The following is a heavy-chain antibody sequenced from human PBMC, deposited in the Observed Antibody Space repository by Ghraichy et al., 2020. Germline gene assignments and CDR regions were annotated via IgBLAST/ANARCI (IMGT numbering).Heavy chain of an antibody. V-gene: IGHV3-23*01. CDR2: IRGSGSST. D-gene: IGHD3-22*01. J-gene: IGHJ3*02. CDR1: GFTFSSYA. CDR3: AKDRDYSDSSGYYFNAFDI. Sequence: GGSLRLSCAASGFTFSSYAMSWVRQAPGKGLEWVSAIRGSGSSTYYTDSVKGRFTISRDNSKNTLYPQMNSLRAEDTAVYYCAKDRDYSDSSGYYFNAFDIWGQGTMVTVSS.